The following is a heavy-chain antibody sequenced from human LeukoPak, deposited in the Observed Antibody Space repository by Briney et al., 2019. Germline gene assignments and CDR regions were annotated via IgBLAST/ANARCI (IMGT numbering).Heavy chain of an antibody. D-gene: IGHD1-7*01. J-gene: IGHJ2*01. CDR2: IIPILGIA. Sequence: SVKVSCKASGGTFSSYAISWVRQAPGQGLGWMGRIIPILGIANYAQKFQGRVTITADKSTSTAYMELSSLRSEDTAVYYCARNYPAGWYFDLWGRGTLVTVSS. CDR1: GGTFSSYA. V-gene: IGHV1-69*04. CDR3: ARNYPAGWYFDL.